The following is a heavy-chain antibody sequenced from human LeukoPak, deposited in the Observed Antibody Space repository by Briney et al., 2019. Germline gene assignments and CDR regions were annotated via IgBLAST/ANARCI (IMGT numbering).Heavy chain of an antibody. CDR3: ARLGLWFRSIVP. D-gene: IGHD5-18*01. Sequence: KPSETLSLTCTVSGGSINSNTYYWGWIRQPPGMGLEWIGRIYDTGGIYYNPSFKSRVTISVDMSKNQFSLKLSSVTAADTAVYYCARLGLWFRSIVPWGQGTLVTVSS. V-gene: IGHV4-39*01. CDR1: GGSINSNTYY. J-gene: IGHJ5*02. CDR2: IYDTGGI.